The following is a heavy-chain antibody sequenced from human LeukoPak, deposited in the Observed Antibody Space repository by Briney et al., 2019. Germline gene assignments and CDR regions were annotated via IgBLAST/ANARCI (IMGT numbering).Heavy chain of an antibody. CDR3: AREHLLATGAFDI. J-gene: IGHJ3*02. Sequence: GGSLRLSCAASGFTFSMYWMHWVRQPPGKGLEWVSAITASGDSTYSADSVKGRFTISRDNSRNTLFLEMSSLRAEDTAVYYCAREHLLATGAFDIWGQGTMVTVSS. D-gene: IGHD1-26*01. CDR1: GFTFSMYW. V-gene: IGHV3-23*01. CDR2: ITASGDST.